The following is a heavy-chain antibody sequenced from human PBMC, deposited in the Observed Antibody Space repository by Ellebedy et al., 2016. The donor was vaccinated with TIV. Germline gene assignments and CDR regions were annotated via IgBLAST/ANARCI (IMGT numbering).Heavy chain of an antibody. CDR1: GGSFSGYY. CDR3: ARDLYSGHYEGFGAFDI. CDR2: SDYRGRA. J-gene: IGHJ3*02. Sequence: MPSETLSLTCAVYGGSFSGYYWSWIRQPPGKGLEWIGFSDYRGRAHYNPSLKSRLTISVDTSNNQFSLKLSSVTAADTAVYYCARDLYSGHYEGFGAFDIWGQGTLVTVSS. D-gene: IGHD1-26*01. V-gene: IGHV4-34*09.